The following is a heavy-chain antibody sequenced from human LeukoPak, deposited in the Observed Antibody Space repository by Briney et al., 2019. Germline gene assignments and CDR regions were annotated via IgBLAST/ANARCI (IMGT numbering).Heavy chain of an antibody. CDR3: AARRLGGNSAGSAPIEY. V-gene: IGHV4-34*01. D-gene: IGHD4-23*01. CDR2: INHSGST. J-gene: IGHJ4*02. Sequence: PSETLSLTCAVYGGSFSGYYWSWIRQPPGKGLEWIGEINHSGSTNYNPSLKSRVTVSVDTSKNQFSLKLSSVTAADTAVEYCAARRLGGNSAGSAPIEYWGQGTLVTVSS. CDR1: GGSFSGYY.